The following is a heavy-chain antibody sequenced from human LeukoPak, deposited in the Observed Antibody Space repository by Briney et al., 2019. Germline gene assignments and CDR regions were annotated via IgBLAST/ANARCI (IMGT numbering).Heavy chain of an antibody. D-gene: IGHD3-10*01. J-gene: IGHJ5*02. V-gene: IGHV1-18*01. CDR1: GYTFTSYG. Sequence: ASVKVSCKASGYTFTSYGISWVRQAPGQGLEWMGWISAYNGNTNYAQKLQGRVTMTTDTSTSTAYMELSSLRSEDTAVYYCARGAYYYGSGSFDPWGQGTLVIVSS. CDR3: ARGAYYYGSGSFDP. CDR2: ISAYNGNT.